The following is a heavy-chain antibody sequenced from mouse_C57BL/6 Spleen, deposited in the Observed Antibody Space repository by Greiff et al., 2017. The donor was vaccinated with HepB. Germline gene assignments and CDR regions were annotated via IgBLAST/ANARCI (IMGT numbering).Heavy chain of an antibody. Sequence: QVQLKQSGPELVKPGASVKISCKASGYAFSSSWMNWVKQRPGKGLEWIGRIYPGDGDTNYNGKFKGKATLTADKSSSTAYMQLSSLTSEDSAVYFCAREDYYGSSPWYFDVWGTGTTVTVSS. CDR3: AREDYYGSSPWYFDV. CDR2: IYPGDGDT. J-gene: IGHJ1*03. CDR1: GYAFSSSW. V-gene: IGHV1-82*01. D-gene: IGHD1-1*01.